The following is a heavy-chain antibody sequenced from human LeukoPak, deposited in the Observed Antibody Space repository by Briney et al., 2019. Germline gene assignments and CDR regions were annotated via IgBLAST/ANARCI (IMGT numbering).Heavy chain of an antibody. D-gene: IGHD6-13*01. CDR2: IIPILGIA. Sequence: SVKVSCKASGGTVSSYAISWVRQAPGQGLKWMGRIIPILGIANYAKKFQGRVTITAEKSTSTAYMELSSLRTEDTAVSYCMGIAAAGTPFDYWGQGTLVTVSS. J-gene: IGHJ4*02. CDR1: GGTVSSYA. CDR3: MGIAAAGTPFDY. V-gene: IGHV1-69*04.